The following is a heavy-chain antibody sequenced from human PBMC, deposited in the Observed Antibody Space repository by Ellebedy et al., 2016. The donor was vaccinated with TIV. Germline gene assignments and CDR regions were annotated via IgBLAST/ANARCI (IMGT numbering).Heavy chain of an antibody. Sequence: MPSETLSLTCTVSGGSIRSYYWSWIRQPPGKGLEWIGHIYYSGSTKYNPSLKSRVTISVDASKNQFSLKLNSVTAADTAVYHCARSQYNYASIGYCDFWGQGSLVTVSS. CDR2: IYYSGST. J-gene: IGHJ4*02. CDR1: GGSIRSYY. CDR3: ARSQYNYASIGYCDF. D-gene: IGHD3-22*01. V-gene: IGHV4-59*01.